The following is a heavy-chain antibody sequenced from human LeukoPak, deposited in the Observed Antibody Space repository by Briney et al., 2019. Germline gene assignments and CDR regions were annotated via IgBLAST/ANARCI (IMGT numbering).Heavy chain of an antibody. CDR2: VNHSGRS. J-gene: IGHJ5*02. CDR1: GGSMRPNY. CDR3: AKLGGDYYDSATYERNGIDQ. V-gene: IGHV4-59*01. Sequence: PSVTLSLTCTVSGGSMRPNYWIWLRQPPGKGLEWIAYVNHSGRSNASPSLRSRVTIPVDTSKSRFSLKLNSVTAADTAIYYSAKLGGDYYDSATYERNGIDQWGQGTLVIVSS. D-gene: IGHD3-22*01.